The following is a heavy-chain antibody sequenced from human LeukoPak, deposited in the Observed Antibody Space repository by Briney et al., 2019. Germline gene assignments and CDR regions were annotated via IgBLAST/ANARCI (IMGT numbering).Heavy chain of an antibody. CDR2: IYYSGST. CDR1: GGSISSYY. D-gene: IGHD3-10*01. CDR3: ARGVVVRGVSFFDY. J-gene: IGHJ4*02. V-gene: IGHV4-59*01. Sequence: PSETLSLTCTVSGGSISSYYWSWIRQAPGKGLEWIGYIYYSGSTNYNPSLKRRVNISVHTSNNQFSLKLSSVTAADTAVYYCARGVVVRGVSFFDYWGQGTLVTVSS.